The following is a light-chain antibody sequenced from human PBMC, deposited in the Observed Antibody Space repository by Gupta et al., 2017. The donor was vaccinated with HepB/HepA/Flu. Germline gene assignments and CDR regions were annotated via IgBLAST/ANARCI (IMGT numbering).Light chain of an antibody. J-gene: IGKJ4*01. CDR2: GAS. CDR1: QSVTTY. V-gene: IGKV3-11*01. Sequence: EIVLTQPPAPLSSSPWERATLSCRTSQSVTTYLAWYQQKPGQAPRLLIYGASTRATGIPARFSGSGSGTDFTLTISSLEPEDSAVYYCQHRTNWPPLTFGGGTKVEIK. CDR3: QHRTNWPPLT.